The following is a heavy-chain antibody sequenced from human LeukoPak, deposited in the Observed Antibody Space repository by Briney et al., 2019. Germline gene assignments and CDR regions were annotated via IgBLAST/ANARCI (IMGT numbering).Heavy chain of an antibody. CDR2: INKDGSEI. CDR1: GFTFSNYW. Sequence: PGGSLRLSCAASGFTFSNYWMSWVRQAPGKGLEWVAHINKDGSEIYYVDSVKGRFTISRDKAKNSLSLQMSSLRVEDTAVYYCARDKVTYWGQGTLVTVSS. J-gene: IGHJ4*02. CDR3: ARDKVTY. V-gene: IGHV3-7*01.